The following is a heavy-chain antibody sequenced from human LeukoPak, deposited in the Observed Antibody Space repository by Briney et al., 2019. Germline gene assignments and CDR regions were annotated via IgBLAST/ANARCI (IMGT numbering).Heavy chain of an antibody. CDR3: SRGSGWLSVY. Sequence: GGSLTLSCTASGFTFGDYLMSWFRQAPGKGLEWIGFISGGTTEYAASVKGRFTISRDDSTSIAYLQMTSLTTEDTAVYYCSRGSGWLSVYWGQGTLVTVSS. V-gene: IGHV3-49*03. J-gene: IGHJ4*02. CDR1: GFTFGDYL. CDR2: ISGGTT. D-gene: IGHD6-19*01.